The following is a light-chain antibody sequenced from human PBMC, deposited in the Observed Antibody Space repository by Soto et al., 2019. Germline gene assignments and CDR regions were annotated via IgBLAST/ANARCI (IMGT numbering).Light chain of an antibody. J-gene: IGLJ1*01. Sequence: QSVLTQPASVSGSPGQSITISCTGTTSDVGDFKYVSWYQQQPGRAPKLVISEVTNRPSGVSDRFSGSKSGNTASLTISGLQADDEADYYCSSYTTSDTFVFGTGTKVTVL. V-gene: IGLV2-14*01. CDR3: SSYTTSDTFV. CDR1: TSDVGDFKY. CDR2: EVT.